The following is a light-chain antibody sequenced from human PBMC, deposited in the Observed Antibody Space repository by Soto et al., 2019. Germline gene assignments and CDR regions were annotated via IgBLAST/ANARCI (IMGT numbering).Light chain of an antibody. V-gene: IGKV3-15*01. CDR3: QQYHNWTIT. Sequence: EIVRTQSPATMSVSPGESATLSCRASQSVSSNLAWHQQKPGQAPRILMYDASTRATGISARFSGSGSGTECTLTISSLQYEDFAVYYCQQYHNWTITFGQGTRLEIK. J-gene: IGKJ5*01. CDR1: QSVSSN. CDR2: DAS.